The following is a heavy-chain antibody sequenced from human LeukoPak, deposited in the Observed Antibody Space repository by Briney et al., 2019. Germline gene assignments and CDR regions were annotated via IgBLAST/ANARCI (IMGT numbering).Heavy chain of an antibody. CDR2: IYYSGST. V-gene: IGHV4-59*01. Sequence: PSETLSLTCIVSGGSISGSYWSWIRQPPGKGLEWIGHIYYSGSTNYNPSLKSRVTISVDTSKNQFSLKLSSVTAADTAVYYCARELSGYYRYFDYWGQGTLVTVSS. D-gene: IGHD3-22*01. CDR1: GGSISGSY. J-gene: IGHJ4*02. CDR3: ARELSGYYRYFDY.